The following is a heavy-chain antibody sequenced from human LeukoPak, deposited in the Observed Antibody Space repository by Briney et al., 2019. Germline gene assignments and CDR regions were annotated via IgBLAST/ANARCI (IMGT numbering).Heavy chain of an antibody. V-gene: IGHV3-49*03. Sequence: GGSLRLSCTASGFTFGDYAMSWFRQAPGKGLEWVGFIRSKAYGGTTEYAASVKGRFTISRDDSKSIAYLQMNSLKTEDTAVYYCTRDHFGVGYDDYYYYGMDVWGQGTTVTVSS. J-gene: IGHJ6*02. CDR1: GFTFGDYA. CDR2: IRSKAYGGTT. D-gene: IGHD5-12*01. CDR3: TRDHFGVGYDDYYYYGMDV.